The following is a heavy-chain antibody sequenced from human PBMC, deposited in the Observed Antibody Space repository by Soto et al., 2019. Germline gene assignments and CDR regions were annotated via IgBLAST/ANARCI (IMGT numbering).Heavy chain of an antibody. CDR1: GGSFSGYY. V-gene: IGHV4-34*01. J-gene: IGHJ4*02. Sequence: QVQLQQWGAGLLKPSETLSLTCAVYGGSFSGYYWSWIRQPPGKGLEWIEEINHSGSTNYYPSLPSRVTTSVDTSKNEFSLKLSSVTAADTAVYYCAREVGEGGSGSYPLDYWGQGTLVTVSS. D-gene: IGHD3-10*01. CDR3: AREVGEGGSGSYPLDY. CDR2: INHSGST.